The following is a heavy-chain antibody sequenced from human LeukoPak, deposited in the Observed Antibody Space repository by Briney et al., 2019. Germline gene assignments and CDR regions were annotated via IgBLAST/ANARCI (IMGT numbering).Heavy chain of an antibody. D-gene: IGHD3-10*01. CDR3: ARGITMVRGVIGGRRSLYNWFDP. CDR2: INHSGST. V-gene: IGHV4-34*01. CDR1: GGSFSGYY. J-gene: IGHJ5*02. Sequence: SETLSLTCAVYGGSFSGYYWSWIRQPPGKGLEWIGEINHSGSTNYNPSLKSRVTISVDTSKNQFSLKLSSVTAADTAVYYCARGITMVRGVIGGRRSLYNWFDPWGQGTLVTVSS.